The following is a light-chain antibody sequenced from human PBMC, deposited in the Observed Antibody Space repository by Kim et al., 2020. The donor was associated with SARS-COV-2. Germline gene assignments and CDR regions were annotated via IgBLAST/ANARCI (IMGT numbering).Light chain of an antibody. J-gene: IGLJ1*01. CDR1: SRGVVSYNL. CDR3: CSYAFDSVSFV. Sequence: SITISCTGGSRGVVSYNLVPWYQQLPGDAPKPMIYEDDQRPSGVSDRFSGSRASTSASLTISGLRTEDEADYDCCSYAFDSVSFVFAAGTKITVL. CDR2: EDD. V-gene: IGLV2-23*01.